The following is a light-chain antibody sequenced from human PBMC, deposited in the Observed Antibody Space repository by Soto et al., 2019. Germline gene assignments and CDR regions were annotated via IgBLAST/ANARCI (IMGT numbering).Light chain of an antibody. CDR2: EVT. V-gene: IGLV2-8*01. CDR1: SSDVGGYNY. J-gene: IGLJ3*02. CDR3: SSHAGINNVV. Sequence: QSALTQPPSASGSPGQSVAISFTGTSSDVGGYNYVSWYQQHPGKAPKLMIYEVTKRPSVVPDRFSGSKSGNTASLTVSGLQAEDEADYYCSSHAGINNVVFGGGTKVTVL.